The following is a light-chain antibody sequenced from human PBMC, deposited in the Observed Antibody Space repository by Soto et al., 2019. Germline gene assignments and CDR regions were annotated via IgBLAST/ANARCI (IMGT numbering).Light chain of an antibody. CDR3: QQSYSTPYT. CDR1: QSISSS. Sequence: DIQMTQSPSSLSASVGDRVTITCRASQSISSSLNWYQQKPGKAPKLLIYAASSLQSGVPSRFSVSGSGTDFTLTISSLQPEDVATYYCQQSYSTPYTFGQGTKLEIK. V-gene: IGKV1-39*01. CDR2: AAS. J-gene: IGKJ2*01.